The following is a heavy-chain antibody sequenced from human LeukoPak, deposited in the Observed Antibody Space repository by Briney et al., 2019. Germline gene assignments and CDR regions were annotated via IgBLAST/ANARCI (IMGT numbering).Heavy chain of an antibody. V-gene: IGHV1-69*05. J-gene: IGHJ4*02. CDR1: GGTFSSYA. CDR2: IIPIFGTA. Sequence: SVKVSCKASGGTFSSYAISWVRQAPGQGLEWMGRIIPIFGTANYAQKFQGRVTITTDESTSTAYMEPSSLRSEDTAVYYCASSGGNSGRDYWGQGTLVTVSS. CDR3: ASSGGNSGRDY. D-gene: IGHD4-23*01.